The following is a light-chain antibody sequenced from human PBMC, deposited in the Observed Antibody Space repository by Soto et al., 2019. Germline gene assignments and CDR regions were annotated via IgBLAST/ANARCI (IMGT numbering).Light chain of an antibody. CDR2: GVS. CDR1: QSVRNTY. J-gene: IGKJ4*01. CDR3: QQYSSAPVT. Sequence: ENGLAQSPGTLSLSPGEIATLSCRSSQSVRNTYLAWYHQKPGQAPRLLIYGVSSRATGIPDRFSGSGSGTDFTLTISRLEPEDFEVYYCQQYSSAPVTFGGGTKVDIK. V-gene: IGKV3-20*01.